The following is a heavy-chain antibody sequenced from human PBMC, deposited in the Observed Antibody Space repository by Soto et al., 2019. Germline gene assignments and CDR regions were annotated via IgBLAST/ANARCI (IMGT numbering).Heavy chain of an antibody. J-gene: IGHJ6*02. V-gene: IGHV4-4*02. Sequence: SETLSLTCAVSGGSISSSNWWSWARQPPGKGLEWIGEIYHSGSTNYNPSLKSRVTISVDKSKNQFSLKLSSVTAADTAVYYCASAIRIAAAGNYYYYYGMDVWGQGTTVTVSS. D-gene: IGHD6-13*01. CDR1: GGSISSSNW. CDR2: IYHSGST. CDR3: ASAIRIAAAGNYYYYYGMDV.